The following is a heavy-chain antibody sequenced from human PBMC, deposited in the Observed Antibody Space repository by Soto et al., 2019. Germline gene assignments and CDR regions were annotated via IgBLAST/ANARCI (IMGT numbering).Heavy chain of an antibody. CDR1: GGTFSSYA. Sequence: QVQLVQSGAEVKKPGSSVKVSCKASGGTFSSYAISWVRQAPGQGLEWMGGIIPIFGTANYAQKFQGRVTITADKPTSTAYMELSSLRSEDTAVYYCARGCSSTSCYRSWFDPWGQGTLVTVSS. J-gene: IGHJ5*02. CDR3: ARGCSSTSCYRSWFDP. CDR2: IIPIFGTA. D-gene: IGHD2-2*02. V-gene: IGHV1-69*06.